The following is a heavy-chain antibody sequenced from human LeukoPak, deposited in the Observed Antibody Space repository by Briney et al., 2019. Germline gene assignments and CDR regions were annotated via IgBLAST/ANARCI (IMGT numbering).Heavy chain of an antibody. Sequence: SXXVSGXXLTXLSXHWVRQXPXKXXEXMGGFDPEDGETIYAQKFQGRVTMTEDTSTDTAYMELSSLRSDDTAVYYCARGFYGNYVNYWGQGTLVTVSS. CDR2: FDPEDGET. V-gene: IGHV1-24*01. CDR1: GXXLTXLS. D-gene: IGHD4-11*01. J-gene: IGHJ4*02. CDR3: ARGFYGNYVNY.